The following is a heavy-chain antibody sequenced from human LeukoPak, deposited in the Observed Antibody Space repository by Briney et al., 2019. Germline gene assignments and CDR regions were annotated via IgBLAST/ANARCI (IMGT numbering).Heavy chain of an antibody. D-gene: IGHD3-10*01. V-gene: IGHV1-69*05. CDR2: IIPIFGTA. CDR1: GGTFSSYA. J-gene: IGHJ3*02. CDR3: ARDYSDGDEGGPAFDI. Sequence: GASVKVSCKASGGTFSSYAISWVRQAPGQGLEWMGGIIPIFGTANYAQKFQGRVTITTDESTSTAYMELSSLRSEDTAVYYCARDYSDGDEGGPAFDIWGQGTMVTVSS.